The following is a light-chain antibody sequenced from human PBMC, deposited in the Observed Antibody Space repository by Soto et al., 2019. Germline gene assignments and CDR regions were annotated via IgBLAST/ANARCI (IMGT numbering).Light chain of an antibody. V-gene: IGLV2-8*01. CDR3: SSYAGSKNFV. CDR1: SSDVGGYNY. CDR2: EVS. Sequence: QSALTQPPSASGSPGHSVTISCTGTSSDVGGYNYVSWYQQHPGKAPKLMIYEVSRRPSGVPDRFSGSKSGNTASLTVSGLQAEDEADYYCSSYAGSKNFVFGTGTKVTVL. J-gene: IGLJ1*01.